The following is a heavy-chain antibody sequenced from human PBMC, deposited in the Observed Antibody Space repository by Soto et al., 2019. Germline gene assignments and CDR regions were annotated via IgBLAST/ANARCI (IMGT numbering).Heavy chain of an antibody. V-gene: IGHV1-69*01. D-gene: IGHD3-10*01. J-gene: IGHJ6*02. Sequence: QVQLVQSGAEVKKPGSSVKVSCKASGGTFNDYAISWVRQAPGQGLEWMGGIIPIIGTTNYAQNFQGRVTITADELSNTVYMELRSLRSEDTAVYHCARHRPYFGSGSYYYGMDVWGQGTTVTASS. CDR1: GGTFNDYA. CDR2: IIPIIGTT. CDR3: ARHRPYFGSGSYYYGMDV.